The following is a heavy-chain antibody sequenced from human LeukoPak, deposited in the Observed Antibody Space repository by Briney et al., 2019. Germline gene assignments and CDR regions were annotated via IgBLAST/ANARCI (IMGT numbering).Heavy chain of an antibody. CDR2: IIPIFGTA. CDR3: ASMTTKGYLYYFDY. Sequence: SVKVTCKASGGTFSSYAISWVRQAPGQGLEWMGGIIPIFGTANYAQKFQGRVTITTDESTSTAYMELSSLRSEDTAVYYCASMTTKGYLYYFDYWGQGTLVTVSS. CDR1: GGTFSSYA. V-gene: IGHV1-69*05. J-gene: IGHJ4*02. D-gene: IGHD4-11*01.